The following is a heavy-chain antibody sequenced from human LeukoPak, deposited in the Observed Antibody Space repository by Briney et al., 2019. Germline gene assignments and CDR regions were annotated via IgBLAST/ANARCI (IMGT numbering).Heavy chain of an antibody. V-gene: IGHV4-38-2*02. CDR2: IYYSGST. J-gene: IGHJ4*02. CDR3: ARTPIYYFDNSGYYN. D-gene: IGHD3-22*01. Sequence: SETLSLTCTVSGYSISSGYSWGWIRQPPGKGLEWIGSIYYSGSTNYNPSLKSRVTMSVDTSKKQFSLRLSSVTAADTAVYYCARTPIYYFDNSGYYNWGQGTLVTVSS. CDR1: GYSISSGYS.